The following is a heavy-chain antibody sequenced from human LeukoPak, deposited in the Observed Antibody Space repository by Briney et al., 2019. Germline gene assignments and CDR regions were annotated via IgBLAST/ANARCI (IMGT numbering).Heavy chain of an antibody. J-gene: IGHJ3*02. CDR1: GGSISSSSYY. Sequence: SETLSLTCTVSGGSISSSSYYWGWIRQPPGKGLEWIGSIYYSGSTYYNPSLKSRVTISVDTSKNQFSLKLSSVTAADTAVYYCARPVGGYSYGRATGNAFDIWGQGTMVTVSS. CDR2: IYYSGST. V-gene: IGHV4-39*07. CDR3: ARPVGGYSYGRATGNAFDI. D-gene: IGHD5-18*01.